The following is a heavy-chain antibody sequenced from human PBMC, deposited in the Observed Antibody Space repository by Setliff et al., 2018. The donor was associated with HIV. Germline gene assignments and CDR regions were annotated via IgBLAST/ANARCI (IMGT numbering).Heavy chain of an antibody. V-gene: IGHV4-59*01. CDR1: GGSISSYY. CDR3: ARGRPDDSVGFGY. J-gene: IGHJ4*02. D-gene: IGHD3-22*01. Sequence: PSETLSLTCTVSGGSISSYYWSWIRQPPGKGLEWIGYIYYSGSTNYNPSLKSRVTISVDTSKNQFSPKLTSVTAADTAVYYCARGRPDDSVGFGYWGQGTLVTVSS. CDR2: IYYSGST.